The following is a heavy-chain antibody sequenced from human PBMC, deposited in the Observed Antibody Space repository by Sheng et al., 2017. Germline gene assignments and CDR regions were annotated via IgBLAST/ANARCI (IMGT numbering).Heavy chain of an antibody. Sequence: SGFIFDDFAMHWVRQVPGKGLEWVSFINWDGSNTYYGDSVGGRFTISRDNRKSSLYLQMNSLRPEDTAYYYCVKDLRTHFYGMDVWGQGTTVIVSS. V-gene: IGHV3-43D*04. J-gene: IGHJ6*02. CDR2: INWDGSNT. CDR1: GFIFDDFA. CDR3: VKDLRTHFYGMDV.